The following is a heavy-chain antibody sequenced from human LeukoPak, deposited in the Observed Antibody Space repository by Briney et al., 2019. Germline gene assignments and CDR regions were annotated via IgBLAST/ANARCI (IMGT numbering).Heavy chain of an antibody. CDR1: GGTFSSYT. CDR3: ARDEGSHHGDYFDY. J-gene: IGHJ4*02. V-gene: IGHV1-69*04. Sequence: SVKVSCKASGGTFSSYTISWVRQAPGQGLEWMGRIIPILGIANYAQKFQGRVTITADKSTSTAYMELSSLRSEDTAVYYCARDEGSHHGDYFDYWGQGTLVTVSS. CDR2: IIPILGIA. D-gene: IGHD1-26*01.